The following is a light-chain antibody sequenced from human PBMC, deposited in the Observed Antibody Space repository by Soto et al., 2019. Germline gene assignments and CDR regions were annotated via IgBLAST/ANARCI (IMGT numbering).Light chain of an antibody. J-gene: IGKJ5*01. V-gene: IGKV3-11*01. Sequence: EIVLTQSPATLSLSPGERATLSCRASQSVSSYLAWYQQKPGQPARLLIYDASNRATGIPARFSGSGSGTDFTLTISSLEPEDFAVYYCQQRSNWQVTFGQGTRLEI. CDR1: QSVSSY. CDR3: QQRSNWQVT. CDR2: DAS.